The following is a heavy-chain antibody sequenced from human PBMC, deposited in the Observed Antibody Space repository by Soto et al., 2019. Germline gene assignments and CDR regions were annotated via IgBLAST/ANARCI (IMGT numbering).Heavy chain of an antibody. CDR2: IYPGDSET. CDR1: GYSFSSYW. CDR3: ARPARFNWKSNHPLGYFDV. V-gene: IGHV5-51*01. J-gene: IGHJ2*01. D-gene: IGHD1-20*01. Sequence: GESLKISCKGSGYSFSSYWIGWVRQMPGKGLEWMGIIYPGDSETRYSPSFQGQVTISADKSISTAYLQWSSLKASDTAMYYCARPARFNWKSNHPLGYFDVWGRGPLVTVYS.